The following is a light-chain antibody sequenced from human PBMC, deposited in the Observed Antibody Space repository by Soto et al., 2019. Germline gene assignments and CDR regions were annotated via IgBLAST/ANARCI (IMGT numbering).Light chain of an antibody. Sequence: QSVLTQPASVSGSPGQSITISCTGTSSDFGNYNLVSWYQQHPGKVPKLILFEVNKRPSGVSGRFSGSKSGNTASLTISGLQAEYEADYYCCSFTSSNTRVFGTGTKATVL. CDR1: SSDFGNYNL. V-gene: IGLV2-23*02. CDR2: EVN. CDR3: CSFTSSNTRV. J-gene: IGLJ1*01.